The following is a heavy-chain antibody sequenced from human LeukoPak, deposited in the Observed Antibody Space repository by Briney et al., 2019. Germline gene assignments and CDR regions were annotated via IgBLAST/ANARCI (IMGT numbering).Heavy chain of an antibody. CDR1: GFTFSSYA. D-gene: IGHD6-19*01. Sequence: GGSLRLSCAASGFTFSSYAMSWVRQAPGKGLEWVSAISGSGGSTYYADSVKGRFTISRDNSKNTLYLQMNSLRAEDTAVYYCAKDTAGYSSGWFNLHYYGMDVWGQGTTVTVSS. CDR2: ISGSGGST. CDR3: AKDTAGYSSGWFNLHYYGMDV. V-gene: IGHV3-23*01. J-gene: IGHJ6*02.